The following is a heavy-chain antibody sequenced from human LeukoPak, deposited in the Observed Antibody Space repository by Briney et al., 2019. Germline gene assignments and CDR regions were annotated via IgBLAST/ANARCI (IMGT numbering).Heavy chain of an antibody. Sequence: SETLSLTCAVYGGSFSGYYWSWIRQPPGKGLEWIGEINHSGSTNYNPSLKSRVTISVDTSKNQFSLKLSSVTAADTAVYYCARRSRYPYYFDYWGQGTLVTVSS. CDR1: GGSFSGYY. CDR2: INHSGST. D-gene: IGHD2-2*01. CDR3: ARRSRYPYYFDY. J-gene: IGHJ4*02. V-gene: IGHV4-34*01.